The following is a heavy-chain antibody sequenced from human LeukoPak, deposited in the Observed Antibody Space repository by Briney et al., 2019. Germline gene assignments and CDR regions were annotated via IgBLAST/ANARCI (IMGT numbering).Heavy chain of an antibody. Sequence: PGGSLRLSCAASGFTVSSNHMSWVRQAPGKGLEWVSVIYSGGSTYYADSVKGRFTISRDNSKNTLYLQMNNLRAEDTAVYYCARDRCTNGVCYTFAYWGQGTLVTVSS. CDR1: GFTVSSNH. J-gene: IGHJ4*02. CDR2: IYSGGST. D-gene: IGHD2-8*01. V-gene: IGHV3-53*01. CDR3: ARDRCTNGVCYTFAY.